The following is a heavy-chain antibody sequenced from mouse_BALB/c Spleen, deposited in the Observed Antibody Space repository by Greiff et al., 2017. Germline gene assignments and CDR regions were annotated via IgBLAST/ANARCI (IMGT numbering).Heavy chain of an antibody. D-gene: IGHD2-14*01. Sequence: EVQLVESGGGLVQPGGSMKLSCVASGFTFSNYWMNWVRQSPEKGLEWVAEIRLKSNNYATHYAESVKGRFTISRDDSKSSVYLQMNNLRAEDTGIYYCTRTYRYGLDYWGQGTTLTVSS. V-gene: IGHV6-6*02. CDR2: IRLKSNNYAT. CDR3: TRTYRYGLDY. CDR1: GFTFSNYW. J-gene: IGHJ2*01.